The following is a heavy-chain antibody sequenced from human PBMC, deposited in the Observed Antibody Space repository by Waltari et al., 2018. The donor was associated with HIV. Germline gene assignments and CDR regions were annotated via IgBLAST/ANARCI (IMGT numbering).Heavy chain of an antibody. Sequence: QVQLVESGGGVVQPGRSLRLSCAASGFIFNNFGIHWVRQAPGKGLEWVAVISFDGTNKYYADSVKGRFTVSRDKSKNTLFLQMNSLRAEDTALYYCAKDSAGATSYYYYVMDVWGQGTTVTVSS. J-gene: IGHJ6*02. CDR3: AKDSAGATSYYYYVMDV. CDR2: ISFDGTNK. CDR1: GFIFNNFG. D-gene: IGHD1-1*01. V-gene: IGHV3-30*18.